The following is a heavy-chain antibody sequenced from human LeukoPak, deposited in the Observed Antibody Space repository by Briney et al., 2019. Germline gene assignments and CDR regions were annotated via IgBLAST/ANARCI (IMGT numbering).Heavy chain of an antibody. Sequence: SETLSLTCTVSGGSISSSSYYWGWIRQPPGKGLEWIGSIYYSGSTYYNPSLKSRVTISVDTSKNQFSLKLSSVTAADTAVYYCARRLEEKYYYYYYMDVWGKGPRSPSP. CDR3: ARRLEEKYYYYYYMDV. CDR2: IYYSGST. J-gene: IGHJ6*03. V-gene: IGHV4-39*01. D-gene: IGHD5-24*01. CDR1: GGSISSSSYY.